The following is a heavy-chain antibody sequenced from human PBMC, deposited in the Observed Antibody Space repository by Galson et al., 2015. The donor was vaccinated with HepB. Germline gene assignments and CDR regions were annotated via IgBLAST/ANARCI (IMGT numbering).Heavy chain of an antibody. CDR2: IYYSGST. V-gene: IGHV4-59*01. D-gene: IGHD3-16*02. Sequence: ETLSLTCTVSGGSISSYYWSWIRQPPGKGLEWIGYIYYSGSTNYNPSLKSRVTISVDTSKNQFSLKLSSVTAADTAVYYCARSVRNSRTGPNNFDYWGQGTLVTVSS. J-gene: IGHJ4*02. CDR3: ARSVRNSRTGPNNFDY. CDR1: GGSISSYY.